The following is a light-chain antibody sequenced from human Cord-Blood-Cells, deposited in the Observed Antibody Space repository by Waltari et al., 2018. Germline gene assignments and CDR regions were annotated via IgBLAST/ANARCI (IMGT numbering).Light chain of an antibody. J-gene: IGKJ1*01. CDR2: DAS. CDR1: QSVSSY. V-gene: IGKV3-11*01. CDR3: QQRSNWPPGGGVWA. Sequence: EIVLTQSPATLSLSPGERATLSCRASQSVSSYLAWYQQKPGQAPRLLIYDASNRATGNPARFSGSGSGTDFTLTISSLEPEVFAVYYCQQRSNWPPGGGVWAFGQGTKVEIK.